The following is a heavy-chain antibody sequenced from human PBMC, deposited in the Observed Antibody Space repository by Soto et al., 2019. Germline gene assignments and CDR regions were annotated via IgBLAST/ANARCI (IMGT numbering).Heavy chain of an antibody. CDR3: ASRPPAGYCSTTSCYLDY. J-gene: IGHJ4*02. CDR2: ISGSGGTT. V-gene: IGHV3-23*01. CDR1: GFTFSNNA. Sequence: GGSLRLSCAASGFTFSNNAMTWVRQAPGKGLEWVSGISGSGGTTYYADSVKGRFTISRDNSKNTLYLQMNSLKAEDTAVYYCASRPPAGYCSTTSCYLDYWGLGTLVTV. D-gene: IGHD2-2*01.